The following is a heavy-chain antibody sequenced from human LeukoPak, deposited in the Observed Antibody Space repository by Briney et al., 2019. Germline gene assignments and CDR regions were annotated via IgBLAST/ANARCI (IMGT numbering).Heavy chain of an antibody. J-gene: IGHJ4*02. D-gene: IGHD3-22*01. CDR2: ISRSGGST. V-gene: IGHV3-23*01. Sequence: GGSLRLSCAASGFTLGTYDMYWVRQAPGKGLECVSSISRSGGSTYYADSVKGRFTISRDNSKNTLYLQMNSLRAEDTAVYYCARDLYDSSGMADYWGQGTLVTVSS. CDR1: GFTLGTYD. CDR3: ARDLYDSSGMADY.